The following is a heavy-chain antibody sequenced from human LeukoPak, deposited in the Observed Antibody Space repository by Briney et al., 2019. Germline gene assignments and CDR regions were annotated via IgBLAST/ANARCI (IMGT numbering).Heavy chain of an antibody. CDR3: ATSNPGTAVDDY. CDR2: IWYDGSNK. CDR1: GFTFSSYG. V-gene: IGHV3-33*03. D-gene: IGHD6-19*01. J-gene: IGHJ4*02. Sequence: GGSLRLSYAASGFTFSSYGMHWVRQAPGKGLEWVAVIWYDGSNKYYADSVKGRFTISRDNSNNMLYLQMNSLRAEDTAVYYCATSNPGTAVDDYWGQGTLVTVSS.